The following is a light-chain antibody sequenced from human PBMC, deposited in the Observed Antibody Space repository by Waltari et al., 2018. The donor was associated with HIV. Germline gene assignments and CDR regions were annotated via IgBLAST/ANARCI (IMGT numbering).Light chain of an antibody. CDR3: QQYNNWPPIT. CDR1: RSVSSN. J-gene: IGKJ5*01. Sequence: EIVLTQSPDTLSVSPGERATLSCRASRSVSSNLAWYQQQPGQAPRLLIYGASSRATGVPARFTGSGSGIEFTLTIDSLQAEDFAVYYCQQYNNWPPITFGQGTRLEIK. V-gene: IGKV3-15*01. CDR2: GAS.